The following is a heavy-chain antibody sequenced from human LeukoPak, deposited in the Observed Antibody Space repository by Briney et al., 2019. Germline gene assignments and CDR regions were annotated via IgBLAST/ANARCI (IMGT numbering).Heavy chain of an antibody. CDR1: GFTSSSYA. Sequence: GGSLRLSCAASGFTSSSYAMTWVRQAPGKGLEWVSAISGSGGSTYYADSVKARFTISRDNSKNSLYLQMNSLRVEDTAVYYCATKVPGTSHFSSWGQGTLVTVSS. V-gene: IGHV3-23*01. J-gene: IGHJ4*02. CDR2: ISGSGGST. D-gene: IGHD4/OR15-4a*01. CDR3: ATKVPGTSHFSS.